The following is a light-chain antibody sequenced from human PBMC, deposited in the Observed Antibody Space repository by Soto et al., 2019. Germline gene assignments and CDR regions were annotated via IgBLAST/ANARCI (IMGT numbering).Light chain of an antibody. J-gene: IGKJ4*01. CDR2: DAF. V-gene: IGKV3-11*01. CDR3: QLRSNWPT. CDR1: QSVSSY. Sequence: ETVLTQSPATLSLSPGERATLSCRASQSVSSYLAWYQQKPGRAPRLLIYDAFNRATGIPPRFSGSGSGTDFTLTISSLEPEDFAVYYCQLRSNWPTFGGGTKVEIK.